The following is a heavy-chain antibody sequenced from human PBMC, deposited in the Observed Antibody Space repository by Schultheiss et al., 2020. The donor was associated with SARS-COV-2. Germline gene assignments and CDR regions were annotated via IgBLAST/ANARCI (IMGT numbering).Heavy chain of an antibody. J-gene: IGHJ4*02. V-gene: IGHV4-59*01. CDR3: ARVGQLVLIRYFDY. Sequence: SETLSLTCTVSGGSISSYYWSWIRQPPGKGLEWIGYIYYSGSTNYNPSLKSRVTISVDTSKNQFSLKLSSVTAADTAVYYCARVGQLVLIRYFDYWGQGTLVTVSS. CDR1: GGSISSYY. D-gene: IGHD6-13*01. CDR2: IYYSGST.